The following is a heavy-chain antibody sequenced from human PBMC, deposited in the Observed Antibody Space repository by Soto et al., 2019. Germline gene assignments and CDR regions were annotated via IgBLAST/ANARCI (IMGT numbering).Heavy chain of an antibody. CDR1: GFTFSSYA. J-gene: IGHJ4*02. D-gene: IGHD1-7*01. CDR2: ISGSGGST. CDR3: APRTARITVTYMVY. Sequence: EVQLLESGGGLVQPGGSLRLSCAASGFTFSSYAMSWVRQAPGKGLEWVSAISGSGGSTYYADSVKGRFTISRDNSKNTLYLQMNSLRAEDTAVYYCAPRTARITVTYMVYWGQGTLVTVSS. V-gene: IGHV3-23*01.